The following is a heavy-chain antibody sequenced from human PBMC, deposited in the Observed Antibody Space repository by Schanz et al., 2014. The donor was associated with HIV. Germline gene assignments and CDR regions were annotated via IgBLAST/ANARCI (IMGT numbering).Heavy chain of an antibody. V-gene: IGHV1-69*01. CDR3: ARDLSLASTTPTLAFDI. CDR1: GGTFSNYA. Sequence: QVQLVQSGAELKKPGSSVRVSCTTSGGTFSNYAVSWVRQAPGQGLEWMGGMVPIFGTADYAQKFQGRVTITADESTSTAYMELSSLRSEDTAVYYCARDLSLASTTPTLAFDIWGQGTMVTVSS. CDR2: MVPIFGTA. D-gene: IGHD2-2*01. J-gene: IGHJ3*02.